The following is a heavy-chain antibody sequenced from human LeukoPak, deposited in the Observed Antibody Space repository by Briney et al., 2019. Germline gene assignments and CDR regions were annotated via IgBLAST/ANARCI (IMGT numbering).Heavy chain of an antibody. V-gene: IGHV1-46*01. D-gene: IGHD6-13*01. CDR1: GYTFTSYY. Sequence: ASVKVSCKASGYTFTSYYMYWVRQAPGQGLEWMGIINPGGGSTHYAQKFQGRVTMTRDTSTSTVYMELSSLRSEDTAMFYCARSYSSTWPKFDYWGQGTLVTVSS. CDR3: ARSYSSTWPKFDY. CDR2: INPGGGST. J-gene: IGHJ4*02.